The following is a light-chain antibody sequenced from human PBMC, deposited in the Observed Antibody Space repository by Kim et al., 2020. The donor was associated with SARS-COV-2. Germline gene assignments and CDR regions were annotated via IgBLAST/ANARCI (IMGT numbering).Light chain of an antibody. J-gene: IGLJ2*01. CDR3: ISRDNSGDHVV. V-gene: IGLV3-19*01. CDR2: GKN. Sequence: SSELTQDPAVSVALGQTVRITCQGDSLRMYYANWYQQKPRQAPILVIYGKNNRPSGIPDRFSGSSSGNTASLTVTGAQAVDEADYYCISRDNSGDHVVFGGGTKLIVL. CDR1: SLRMYY.